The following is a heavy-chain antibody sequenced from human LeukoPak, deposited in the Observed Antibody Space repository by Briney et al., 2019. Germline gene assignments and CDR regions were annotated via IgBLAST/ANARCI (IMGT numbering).Heavy chain of an antibody. Sequence: ASVKVSCKASGYTFTSYDINWVRQATAQGLEWMGWMNPNSGNTGYAQKFQGRVTVTGNTSISTAYMELSGLRSEDTAVYFCARRPYKYYDILTGYYRSEFEYWGQGTLVTVSS. D-gene: IGHD3-9*01. J-gene: IGHJ4*02. CDR2: MNPNSGNT. V-gene: IGHV1-8*01. CDR1: GYTFTSYD. CDR3: ARRPYKYYDILTGYYRSEFEY.